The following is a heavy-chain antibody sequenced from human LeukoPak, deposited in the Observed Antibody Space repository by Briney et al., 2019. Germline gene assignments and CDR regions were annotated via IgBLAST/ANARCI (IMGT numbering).Heavy chain of an antibody. CDR1: GVTLSPYG. CDR2: ISYEGGTQ. J-gene: IGHJ5*02. Sequence: HSGGSLRLSCAASGVTLSPYGMHWVRQAPGKGLEWVAVISYEGGTQHYADSVKGRFIISRDNPRNTLYLQMNVLRTEDTAVYYCAKEGTPQVSTWYDLWGQGTQVIVSS. V-gene: IGHV3-30*18. CDR3: AKEGTPQVSTWYDL. D-gene: IGHD3-10*01.